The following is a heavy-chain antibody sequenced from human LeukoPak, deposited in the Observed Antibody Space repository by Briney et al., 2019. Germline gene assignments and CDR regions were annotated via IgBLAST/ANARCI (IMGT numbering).Heavy chain of an antibody. V-gene: IGHV3-30*02. CDR2: IRYDGYNE. CDR1: GFTFSNFG. CDR3: ARDAHYDFWSGYPRYFDY. Sequence: GGSLRLSCAASGFTFSNFGMYWVRQAPGQGLEGMASIRYDGYNEYYADSVKGRFTICRDNSKNTLYLQMNSLRAEDTAVYYCARDAHYDFWSGYPRYFDYWGQGTLVTVSS. J-gene: IGHJ4*02. D-gene: IGHD3-3*01.